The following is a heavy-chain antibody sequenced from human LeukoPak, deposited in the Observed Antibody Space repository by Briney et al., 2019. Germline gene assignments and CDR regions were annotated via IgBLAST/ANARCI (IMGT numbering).Heavy chain of an antibody. D-gene: IGHD6-13*01. V-gene: IGHV1-18*01. CDR1: RYTFTGYG. CDR2: ISAHNGNT. CDR3: ARDGRDSSTWDYYYGMDV. Sequence: GASVKVSCKASRYTFTGYGISWVRQAPGQGLEWMGWISAHNGNTNHTQKFQGRVTMTTDTSTSTAYMELRSLRSDDAAVYYCARDGRDSSTWDYYYGMDVWGQGTTVTISS. J-gene: IGHJ6*02.